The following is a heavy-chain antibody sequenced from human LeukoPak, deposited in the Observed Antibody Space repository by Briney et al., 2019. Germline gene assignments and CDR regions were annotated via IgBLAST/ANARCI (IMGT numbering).Heavy chain of an antibody. J-gene: IGHJ4*02. V-gene: IGHV4-59*01. CDR1: GGSISSYY. Sequence: PSETLSLTCTVSGGSISSYYWSWIRQPPRKGLEWIGYIYYSGSTNYNPSLKSRVTISVDTSKNQFSLKLSSVTAADTAVYYCARSPVLRFLEWPYFDYWGQGTLVTVSS. CDR3: ARSPVLRFLEWPYFDY. D-gene: IGHD3-3*01. CDR2: IYYSGST.